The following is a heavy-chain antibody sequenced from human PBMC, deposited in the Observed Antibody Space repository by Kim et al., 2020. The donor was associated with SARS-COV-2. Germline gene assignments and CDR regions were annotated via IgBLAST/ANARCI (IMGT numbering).Heavy chain of an antibody. J-gene: IGHJ3*02. Sequence: DSVKGRFTISRDNSKNTLYLQMNSLRAEDTAVYYCAKSFAGSGPDDAFDIWGQGTMVTVSS. V-gene: IGHV3-30*02. D-gene: IGHD2-15*01. CDR3: AKSFAGSGPDDAFDI.